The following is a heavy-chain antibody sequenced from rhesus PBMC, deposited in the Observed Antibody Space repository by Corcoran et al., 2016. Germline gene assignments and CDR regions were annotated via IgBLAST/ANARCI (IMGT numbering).Heavy chain of an antibody. V-gene: IGHV2-174*01. CDR2: IYWDEDK. CDR1: GLSLTTSGMG. D-gene: IGHD3-16*01. CDR3: ARVNSGRSGLDS. Sequence: QVTLKESGPALVKPTKTLTLTCTFYGLSLTTSGMGLGWIRQPPGKALAWLALIYWDEDKRYSTSLKSRLTISKYTSKNQVVLTMTNMDPVDTATYYCARVNSGRSGLDSWGQGVVVTVSS. J-gene: IGHJ6*01.